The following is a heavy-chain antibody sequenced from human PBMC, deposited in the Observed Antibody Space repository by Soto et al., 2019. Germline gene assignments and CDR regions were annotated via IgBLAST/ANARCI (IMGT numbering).Heavy chain of an antibody. V-gene: IGHV1-18*01. J-gene: IGHJ6*02. CDR2: ISAYNGNT. D-gene: IGHD3-22*01. CDR1: GYTFTSYG. CDR3: VKDHYYDSSGTLLLYYYYYGMDV. Sequence: ASVKVSCKASGYTFTSYGISWVRQAPGQGLEWMGWISAYNGNTNYAQKLQGRVTMTTDTSTSTAYMELRSLRAEDTAVYYCVKDHYYDSSGTLLLYYYYYGMDVWGQGTTVTVSS.